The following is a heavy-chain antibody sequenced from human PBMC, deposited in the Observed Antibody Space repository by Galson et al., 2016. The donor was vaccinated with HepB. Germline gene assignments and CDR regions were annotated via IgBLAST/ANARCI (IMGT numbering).Heavy chain of an antibody. CDR3: ARGGIGGFPYYYYYGMDV. Sequence: SLRLSCAASGFTFSSYWMHWVRQAPGKGLVWVSRINSDGSNTACADSVKGRFTISRDNARNSLSLQMNSLSAEDTAVYYCARGGIGGFPYYYYYGMDVWGQGTTVTVSS. D-gene: IGHD6-13*01. J-gene: IGHJ6*02. CDR1: GFTFSSYW. V-gene: IGHV3-74*01. CDR2: INSDGSNT.